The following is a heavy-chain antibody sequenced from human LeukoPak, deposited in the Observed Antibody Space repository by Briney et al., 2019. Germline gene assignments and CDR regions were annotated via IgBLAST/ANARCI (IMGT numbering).Heavy chain of an antibody. CDR1: GYSFTSYW. J-gene: IGHJ2*01. CDR3: ARRRYCSSTSCYTSGYFDL. CDR2: IYPGDSDT. Sequence: GESLKISCKGSGYSFTSYWIGWVRQMPGKGLEWMGIIYPGDSDTRYSPSFQGQVTISADKSISTAYLQWSSLKASDTAMYYCARRRYCSSTSCYTSGYFDLWGRGTLVTVSS. D-gene: IGHD2-2*02. V-gene: IGHV5-51*01.